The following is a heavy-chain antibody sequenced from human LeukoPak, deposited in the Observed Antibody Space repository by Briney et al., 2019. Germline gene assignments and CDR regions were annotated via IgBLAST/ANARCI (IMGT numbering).Heavy chain of an antibody. CDR1: GSTFSNSW. J-gene: IGHJ3*02. CDR3: ARGVHGSVNDAFDI. D-gene: IGHD3-10*01. Sequence: PGGSLRLSCAASGSTFSNSWMSWVRQAPGKGLEWVATIKPDGSAQYYVDSVKGRFTISRDNAKNSLFLQINSLRAEDTAVYYCARGVHGSVNDAFDIWGQGTMVTVSS. CDR2: IKPDGSAQ. V-gene: IGHV3-7*01.